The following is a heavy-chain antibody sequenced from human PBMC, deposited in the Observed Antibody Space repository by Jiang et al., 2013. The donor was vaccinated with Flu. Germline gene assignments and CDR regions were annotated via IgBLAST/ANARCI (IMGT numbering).Heavy chain of an antibody. CDR1: GFTFNNFA. Sequence: QLVESGGGVVQPGRSLRLSCETSGFTFNNFAIHWVRQAPGKGLEWVAISWFDDSQEFYADAVRGRFTISRDSSKNTLYLQMNNLRVEDTAIYYCARDGPAYTTGWHESNWFDLWGQGTLVTVSS. J-gene: IGHJ5*02. V-gene: IGHV3-33*01. CDR3: ARDGPAYTTGWHESNWFDL. D-gene: IGHD6-19*01. CDR2: SWFDDSQE.